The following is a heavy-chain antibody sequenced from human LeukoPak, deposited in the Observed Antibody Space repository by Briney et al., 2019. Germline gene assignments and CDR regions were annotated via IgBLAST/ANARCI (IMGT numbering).Heavy chain of an antibody. CDR2: IYYSGST. Sequence: SETLSLTCTVSGGSISSYYWSWIRQPPGKGLEWIGYIYYSGSTNYNPSLKSRVTISVDTSKNQFSLKLSSVTAADTAVYYCASRGATGSDAFDIWGQGTMVTVPS. CDR3: ASRGATGSDAFDI. J-gene: IGHJ3*02. CDR1: GGSISSYY. D-gene: IGHD5-12*01. V-gene: IGHV4-59*01.